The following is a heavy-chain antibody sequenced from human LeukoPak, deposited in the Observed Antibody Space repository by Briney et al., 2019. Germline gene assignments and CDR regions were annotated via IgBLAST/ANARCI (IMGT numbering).Heavy chain of an antibody. D-gene: IGHD2/OR15-2a*01. CDR2: FDPEDGET. J-gene: IGHJ6*03. CDR1: GYTLTELS. Sequence: ASVKVSCKVSGYTLTELSMHWVRQAPGKGREWMGGFDPEDGETIYAQKFQGRVTMTEDTSTDTAYMELSSLRSDDTAVYYCARIWLRARGYYYYMDVWGKGTTVTVSS. V-gene: IGHV1-24*01. CDR3: ARIWLRARGYYYYMDV.